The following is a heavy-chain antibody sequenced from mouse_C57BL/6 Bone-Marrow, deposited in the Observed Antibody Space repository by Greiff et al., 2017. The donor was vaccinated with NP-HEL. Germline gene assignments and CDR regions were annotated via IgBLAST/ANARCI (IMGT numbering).Heavy chain of an antibody. J-gene: IGHJ2*01. CDR2: INPSDSDP. CDR3: AKFNWVHYVDY. D-gene: IGHD4-1*01. Sequence: VQLQQPGAELVKPGASVKVSCKASGYTFTSYWMHWVKQRPGQGLEWIGRINPSDSDPNYNQKLKGKATLTVDKSSSTAYMQRSSLTSEDSAVYYCAKFNWVHYVDYGGQGTTLTVSS. V-gene: IGHV1-74*01. CDR1: GYTFTSYW.